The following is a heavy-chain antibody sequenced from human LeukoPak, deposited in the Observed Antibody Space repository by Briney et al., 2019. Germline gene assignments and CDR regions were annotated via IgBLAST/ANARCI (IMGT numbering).Heavy chain of an antibody. CDR1: GYSFSNYW. CDR2: IYPSDSDT. J-gene: IGHJ4*02. Sequence: GESLKISCEGSGYSFSNYWIVWVRQMPGKGLESMGIIYPSDSDTRYSPSFQGRVTISADKSISTAYLQWSSLEASDTAMYFCARQTNWGQYFDYWGQGTLVTVSS. CDR3: ARQTNWGQYFDY. V-gene: IGHV5-51*01. D-gene: IGHD7-27*01.